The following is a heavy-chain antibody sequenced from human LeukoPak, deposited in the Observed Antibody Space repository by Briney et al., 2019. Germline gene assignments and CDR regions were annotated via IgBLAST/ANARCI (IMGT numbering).Heavy chain of an antibody. D-gene: IGHD6-13*01. CDR1: GGSISNYY. Sequence: SETLSLTCTVSGGSISNYYWSWIRQPAGKGLEWIGRIYSSGTTIYNPSLKSRVTMSVDTSKNQFSLRLSSVTAADTAVYFCARGCSAGTPHNWFDPWGQGTLVTVSS. CDR3: ARGCSAGTPHNWFDP. J-gene: IGHJ5*02. V-gene: IGHV4-4*07. CDR2: IYSSGTT.